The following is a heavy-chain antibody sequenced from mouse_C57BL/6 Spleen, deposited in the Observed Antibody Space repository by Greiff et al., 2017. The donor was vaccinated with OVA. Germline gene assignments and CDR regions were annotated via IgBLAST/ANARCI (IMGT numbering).Heavy chain of an antibody. J-gene: IGHJ1*03. Sequence: QVHVKQSGAELVKPGASVKMSCKASGYTFTTYPIEWMKQNHGKSLEWIGNFHPYNDDTKYNEKFKGKATLTVEKSSSTVYLELSRLTSDDSAVYYCARGGGNDWYFDVWGTGTTVTVSS. CDR3: ARGGGNDWYFDV. CDR2: FHPYNDDT. D-gene: IGHD1-1*02. V-gene: IGHV1-47*01. CDR1: GYTFTTYP.